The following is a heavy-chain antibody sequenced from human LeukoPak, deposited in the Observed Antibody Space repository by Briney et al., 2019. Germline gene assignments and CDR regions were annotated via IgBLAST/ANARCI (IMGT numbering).Heavy chain of an antibody. D-gene: IGHD5-12*01. J-gene: IGHJ4*02. CDR1: GGSISSYY. V-gene: IGHV4-59*01. Sequence: SETLSLTCTVSGGSISSYYWSWIRQPPGKGLEWIGYIYYSGSTNYNPSLKSRVTISVDTSKNQFSLKLSSVTAADTAVYYCARAVQYGGYEPCDYWGQGTLVTVSS. CDR3: ARAVQYGGYEPCDY. CDR2: IYYSGST.